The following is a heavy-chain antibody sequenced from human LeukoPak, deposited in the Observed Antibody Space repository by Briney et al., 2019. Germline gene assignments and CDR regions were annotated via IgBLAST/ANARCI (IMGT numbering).Heavy chain of an antibody. V-gene: IGHV3-48*03. CDR2: ISSSGSTI. CDR3: ARGGPSGRITMIPSYYYGMDV. J-gene: IGHJ6*02. Sequence: PGGSLRLSCAASGFTFSSYEMNWVRQAPGKGLEWVSYISSSGSTIYYADSVKGRFTISRDNSKNTLYLQMNSLRAEDTAVYYCARGGPSGRITMIPSYYYGMDVWGQGTTVTVSS. CDR1: GFTFSSYE. D-gene: IGHD3-22*01.